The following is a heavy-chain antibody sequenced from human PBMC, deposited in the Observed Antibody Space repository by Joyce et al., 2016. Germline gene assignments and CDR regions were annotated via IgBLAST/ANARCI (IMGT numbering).Heavy chain of an antibody. CDR1: GFTFSIYG. J-gene: IGHJ3*02. D-gene: IGHD3-10*02. CDR2: ISYDGSNK. CDR3: AKFFMSATHSPNDAFDI. Sequence: QVQLVESGGGVVQPGLSLRLSCAASGFTFSIYGMHWVRQAPGKGMEWVAGISYDGSNKHYRDSVKGRLTISRDNSKNTLYLQMNDLRAEDTALYYCAKFFMSATHSPNDAFDIWGQGTMVTVSS. V-gene: IGHV3-30*18.